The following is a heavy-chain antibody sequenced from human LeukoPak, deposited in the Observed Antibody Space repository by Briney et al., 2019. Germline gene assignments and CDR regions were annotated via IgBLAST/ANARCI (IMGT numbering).Heavy chain of an antibody. CDR3: ARPSSSSWWYFDY. V-gene: IGHV4-38-2*02. CDR2: MYHAGST. J-gene: IGHJ4*02. CDR1: GYSISSGYY. Sequence: SETLSLTCTVSGYSISSGYYWGWIRQPPGKGLEWIGSMYHAGSTYYNPSLRSRVTISVDTSKNQFSLRLTSVTAADTAVYYCARPSSSSWWYFDYWGQGTLVTVSS. D-gene: IGHD6-13*01.